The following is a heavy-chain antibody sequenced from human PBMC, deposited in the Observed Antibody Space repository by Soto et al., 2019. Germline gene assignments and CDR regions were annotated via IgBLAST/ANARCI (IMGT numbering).Heavy chain of an antibody. CDR1: GGTFSSYA. CDR3: ARGKGDHASDV. V-gene: IGHV1-69*06. D-gene: IGHD3-10*01. CDR2: IIPIFGTA. Sequence: ASVKVSCKASGGTFSSYAISWVRQAPGQGLEWMGGIIPIFGTANYAQKFQGRATITADKSTSTAYMELSSLRSEDTAVYYCARGKGDHASDVWGQGTTVTVSS. J-gene: IGHJ6*02.